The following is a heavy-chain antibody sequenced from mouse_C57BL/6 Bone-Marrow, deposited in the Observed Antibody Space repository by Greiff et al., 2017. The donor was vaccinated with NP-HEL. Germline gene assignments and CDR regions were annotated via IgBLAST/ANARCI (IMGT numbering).Heavy chain of an antibody. CDR2: IHPNSGST. D-gene: IGHD2-2*01. Sequence: QVQLQQSGAELVKPGASVKLSCKASGYTFTSYWMHWVKQRPGQGLEWIGMIHPNSGSTNYNEKFKSKATLTVDKSSSTAYMQLSSLTSEDSAVYYCAKFYGYDDWYFDVWGTGTTVTVSS. CDR1: GYTFTSYW. V-gene: IGHV1-64*01. J-gene: IGHJ1*03. CDR3: AKFYGYDDWYFDV.